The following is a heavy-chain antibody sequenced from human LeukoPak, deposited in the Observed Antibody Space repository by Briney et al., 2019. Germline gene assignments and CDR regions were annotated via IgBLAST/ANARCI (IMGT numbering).Heavy chain of an antibody. V-gene: IGHV1-2*06. J-gene: IGHJ5*02. CDR1: GYTFTGYY. CDR2: INPNSGGT. D-gene: IGHD2-2*01. Sequence: GASVKVSCKASGYTFTGYYMHWVRQAPGQGLEWMGRINPNSGGTNYAQKFQGRVTMTRDTSISTAYMELSRLRSDDTAVYYCAGGPDCSSTSCYYWFDPWGQGTLVTVSS. CDR3: AGGPDCSSTSCYYWFDP.